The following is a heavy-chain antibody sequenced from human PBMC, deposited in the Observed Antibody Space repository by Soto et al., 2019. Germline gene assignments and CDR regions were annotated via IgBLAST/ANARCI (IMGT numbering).Heavy chain of an antibody. J-gene: IGHJ6*03. CDR1: GDSVCSNSAA. Sequence: TQTLSRTGASSGDSVCSNSAAWNWIRKSPSRGLEWRGRSYYRSKWYNDYAVSVQSRITINPDTSKNQFSLQLNSVTPEDTAVYYCARDPSYYDILTGRHYYYYYMDVWGKGTTVTVSS. V-gene: IGHV6-1*01. D-gene: IGHD3-9*01. CDR3: ARDPSYYDILTGRHYYYYYMDV. CDR2: SYYRSKWYN.